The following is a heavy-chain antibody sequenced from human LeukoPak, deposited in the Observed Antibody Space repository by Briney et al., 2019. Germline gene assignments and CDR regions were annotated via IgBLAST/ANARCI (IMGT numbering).Heavy chain of an antibody. CDR2: INSDGSST. Sequence: GGSLRLSCAASGFTFSSYWMHWVRQAPGKGLVWVSRINSDGSSTSYADSVKGRFTISRDNAKNTLYLQMNSLRAEDTALYYCARLAAATTFRIYYYYYMDVWGKGTTVTVSS. J-gene: IGHJ6*03. CDR1: GFTFSSYW. V-gene: IGHV3-74*01. CDR3: ARLAAATTFRIYYYYYMDV. D-gene: IGHD6-13*01.